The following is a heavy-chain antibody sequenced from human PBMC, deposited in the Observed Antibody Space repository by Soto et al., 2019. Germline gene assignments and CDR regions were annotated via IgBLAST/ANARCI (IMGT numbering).Heavy chain of an antibody. CDR3: ERERYYDSSGYEAFDY. Sequence: QVQLVQSGAEVKKPGASVKVSCKASGYTFTSYGISWVRQAPGQGLEWMGWISAYNGNTNYAQKLQGRVTMTTDTSTSTAYMELRSLRSDATAVHYCERERYYDSSGYEAFDYWGQGTLVTVSS. V-gene: IGHV1-18*01. CDR2: ISAYNGNT. CDR1: GYTFTSYG. D-gene: IGHD3-22*01. J-gene: IGHJ4*02.